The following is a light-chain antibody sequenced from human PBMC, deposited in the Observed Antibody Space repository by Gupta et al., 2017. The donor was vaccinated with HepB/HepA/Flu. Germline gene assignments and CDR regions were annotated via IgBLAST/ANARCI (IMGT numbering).Light chain of an antibody. J-gene: IGLJ2*01. CDR2: DDS. CDR1: NIGGRS. V-gene: IGLV3-21*03. CDR3: QIWDSSSRVV. Sequence: SSVLTQPPSVSVAPGKTATITCGGNNIGGRSVHWYQQKPGQAPVLVVYDDSHRPAGIPERFSGSNAGNTATLTITRDEGGEAADYYCQIWDSSSRVVFGGGTKLTVL.